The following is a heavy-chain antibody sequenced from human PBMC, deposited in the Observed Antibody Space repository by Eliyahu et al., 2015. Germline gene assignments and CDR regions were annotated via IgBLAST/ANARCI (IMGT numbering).Heavy chain of an antibody. J-gene: IGHJ4*02. CDR1: GLSVSSSY. CDR3: ARDLGAYKRAFDY. CDR2: MYNGGAP. D-gene: IGHD3-16*01. V-gene: IGHV3-53*01. Sequence: EVQLVESGGGLIQPGGSLRLSCAASGLSVSSSYMSWVRQAPGXGXXWPSVMYNGGAPYXADSVKGRFTISRDSSKNTLYLQMNSLXADDTAVYYCARDLGAYKRAFDYWGQGTLVTVSS.